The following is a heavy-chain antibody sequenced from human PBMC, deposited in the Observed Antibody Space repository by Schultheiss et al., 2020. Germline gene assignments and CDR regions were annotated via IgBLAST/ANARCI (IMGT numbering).Heavy chain of an antibody. CDR2: IYSSGTT. V-gene: IGHV4-61*08. D-gene: IGHD3-3*01. J-gene: IGHJ6*02. CDR1: GGSISSGAYY. Sequence: SETLSLTCTVSGGSISSGAYYWSWIRQPPGKGLEWIGYIYSSGTTNYNPSLKSRVTMSLDTSKNQFSLKLTSVTAADTAVYYCARERPYIGNRSVFGVVNYGMDVWGQGTTVNGYS. CDR3: ARERPYIGNRSVFGVVNYGMDV.